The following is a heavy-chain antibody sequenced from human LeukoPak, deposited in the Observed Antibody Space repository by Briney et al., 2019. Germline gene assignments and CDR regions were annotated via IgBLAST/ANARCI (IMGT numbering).Heavy chain of an antibody. CDR1: GAPINSYY. CDR3: ARGMTTVTH. V-gene: IGHV4-59*08. Sequence: SETLSLTCTVSGAPINSYYWSWIRQPPGKGLEWLGYIYYSGITNYNPSLKSRVTISVDTSRNQFSLKLSSVTAADTAVYYCARGMTTVTHWGQGTLVTVSS. CDR2: IYYSGIT. D-gene: IGHD4-11*01. J-gene: IGHJ4*02.